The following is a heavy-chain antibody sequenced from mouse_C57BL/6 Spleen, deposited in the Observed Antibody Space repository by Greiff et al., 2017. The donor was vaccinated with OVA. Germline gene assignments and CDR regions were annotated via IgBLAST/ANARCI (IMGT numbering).Heavy chain of an antibody. D-gene: IGHD1-1*01. CDR3: TRDYYGSSYVYWYFDV. Sequence: EVQLVESGEGLVKPGGSLKLSCAASGFTFSSYAMSWVRQTPEKRLEWVAYISSGGDYIYYADTVKGRFTISRDNARNTLYLQMSSLKSEDTAMYYCTRDYYGSSYVYWYFDVWGTGTTVTVSS. V-gene: IGHV5-9-1*02. CDR1: GFTFSSYA. J-gene: IGHJ1*03. CDR2: ISSGGDYI.